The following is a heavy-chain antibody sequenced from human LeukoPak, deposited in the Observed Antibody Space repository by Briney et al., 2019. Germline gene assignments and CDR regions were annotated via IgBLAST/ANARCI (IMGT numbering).Heavy chain of an antibody. D-gene: IGHD6-19*01. V-gene: IGHV4-39*01. J-gene: IGHJ6*03. CDR3: ARHSSGWYYYYYYMDV. CDR1: GFSFSDYY. CDR2: IYYSGST. Sequence: GSLRLSCAASGFSFSDYYMAWIRQPPGKGLEWIGSIYYSGSTYYNPSLKSRVTISVDTSKNQFSLKLSSVTAADTAVYYCARHSSGWYYYYYYMDVWGKGTTVTVSS.